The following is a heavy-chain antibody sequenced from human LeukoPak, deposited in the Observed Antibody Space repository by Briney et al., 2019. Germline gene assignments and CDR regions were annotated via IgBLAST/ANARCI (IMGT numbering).Heavy chain of an antibody. D-gene: IGHD3-16*02. CDR1: GYTFTGYY. Sequence: ASVKVSCKASGYTFTGYYMHWVRQAPGQGLEWMGWINPNSGGTNYAQKFQGRVTMTRDTSISTAYMELSRLRSDDTAVYYCARESGDYDYVWGSYRFHAFDIWGQGKMVTVSS. CDR3: ARESGDYDYVWGSYRFHAFDI. J-gene: IGHJ3*02. CDR2: INPNSGGT. V-gene: IGHV1-2*02.